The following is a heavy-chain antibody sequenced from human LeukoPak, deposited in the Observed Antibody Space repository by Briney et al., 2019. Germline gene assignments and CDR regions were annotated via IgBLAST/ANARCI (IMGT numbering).Heavy chain of an antibody. Sequence: GASVKVSCKASGYTFTGYYMHWVRPAPGQGLEWMGWINPNSGGTNYAQKFQGRVTMTRDTSISTAYMELSRLRSDDTAVYYCARAPLTIFGVVIIGAFNIWGQGTMVTVSS. D-gene: IGHD3-3*01. V-gene: IGHV1-2*02. CDR3: ARAPLTIFGVVIIGAFNI. CDR1: GYTFTGYY. CDR2: INPNSGGT. J-gene: IGHJ3*02.